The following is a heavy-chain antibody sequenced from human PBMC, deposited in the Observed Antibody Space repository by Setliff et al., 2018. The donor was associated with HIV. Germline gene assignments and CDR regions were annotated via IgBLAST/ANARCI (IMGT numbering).Heavy chain of an antibody. CDR2: IDPSDSYT. Sequence: ESLKISCKGSGYSFTSYWINWVRQMPGKGLEWMGRIDPSDSYTNYNPSFQGHVTISADKSISTAYLQWSSLKASDTAMYYCASHDYYDSSVYYYRFDYWGQGTLVTVSS. CDR3: ASHDYYDSSVYYYRFDY. J-gene: IGHJ4*02. CDR1: GYSFTSYW. V-gene: IGHV5-10-1*01. D-gene: IGHD3-22*01.